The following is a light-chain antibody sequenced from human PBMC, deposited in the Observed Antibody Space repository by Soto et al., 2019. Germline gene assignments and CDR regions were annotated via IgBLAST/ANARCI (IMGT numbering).Light chain of an antibody. CDR2: DAS. CDR1: KSVSSY. V-gene: IGKV3-11*01. CDR3: QQRSNWPPT. Sequence: EMVLTHPPAPLSLSAGERATLSRVASKSVSSYLAWYQQKPGEAPRLLIYDASNRAPGIPARFSGSGSGTDFTLTISSLEPEDFAVYYCQQRSNWPPTFGQGTKVDI. J-gene: IGKJ1*01.